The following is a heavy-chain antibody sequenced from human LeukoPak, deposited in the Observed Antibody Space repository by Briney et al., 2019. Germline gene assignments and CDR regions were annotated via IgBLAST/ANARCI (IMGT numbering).Heavy chain of an antibody. D-gene: IGHD3-22*01. CDR3: ARHRYYYDSSGYYSPYYFDY. V-gene: IGHV4-39*01. CDR1: GGSISSSSYY. J-gene: IGHJ4*02. CDR2: IYYSGST. Sequence: SETLSLTGTVSGGSISSSSYYWGWIRQPPGKGLEWIGSIYYSGSTYYNPSLKSRVTISVDTSKNQFSLKLSSVTAADTAVYYCARHRYYYDSSGYYSPYYFDYWGQGTLVTVSS.